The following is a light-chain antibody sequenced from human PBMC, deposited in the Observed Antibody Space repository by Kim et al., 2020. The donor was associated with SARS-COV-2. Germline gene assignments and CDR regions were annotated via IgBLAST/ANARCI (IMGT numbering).Light chain of an antibody. Sequence: DIQMTQSPSSLSASVGDRVTITCRTTQSISSHLNWYQQKPGRAPKLLISAASTLQGGVPSRFSGSGSEPDFTLTISSLQPEEFATYFWQQSYITPFTFGPGTKVDSK. CDR3: QQSYITPFT. CDR2: AAS. J-gene: IGKJ3*01. CDR1: QSISSH. V-gene: IGKV1-39*01.